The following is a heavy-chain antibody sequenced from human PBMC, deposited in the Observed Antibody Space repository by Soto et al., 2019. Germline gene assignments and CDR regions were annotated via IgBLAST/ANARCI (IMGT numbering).Heavy chain of an antibody. CDR2: ISGSGGST. Sequence: EVQLLESGGGLVQPGGSLRLSCAASGFTFSSYAMSWVRQAPGKGLEWVSAISGSGGSTYYADSVKGRFTISRDNSKNTLYLQMNSLRAEDTAVYYCAKEGYYYDSRIGAFDIWGQGTMVTVSS. V-gene: IGHV3-23*01. J-gene: IGHJ3*02. CDR1: GFTFSSYA. CDR3: AKEGYYYDSRIGAFDI. D-gene: IGHD3-22*01.